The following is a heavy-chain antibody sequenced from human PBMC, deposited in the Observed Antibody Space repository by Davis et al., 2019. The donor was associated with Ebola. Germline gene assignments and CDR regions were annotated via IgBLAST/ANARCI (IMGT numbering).Heavy chain of an antibody. CDR2: IYDSGRT. Sequence: PSETLSLTCTVSGDSISGHYWSWIRQPPGKGLEWIGFIYDSGRTNYNPSLKSRVTISADTSKNQFSLNLSSVTAADTAVYFCARFGGGAYWGQGTLVTVSS. V-gene: IGHV4-59*11. D-gene: IGHD3-16*01. CDR1: GDSISGHY. CDR3: ARFGGGAY. J-gene: IGHJ4*02.